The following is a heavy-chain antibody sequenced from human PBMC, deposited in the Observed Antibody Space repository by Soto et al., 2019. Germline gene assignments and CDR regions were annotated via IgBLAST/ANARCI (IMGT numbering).Heavy chain of an antibody. J-gene: IGHJ5*02. CDR1: GYTFTSYG. D-gene: IGHD2-2*01. V-gene: IGHV1-18*01. CDR2: ISAYNGNT. Sequence: ASVKVSCKASGYTFTSYGISWVRQAPGQGLEWMGWISAYNGNTNYAQKLQGRVTMTTDTSTSTAYMELRSLRSDDTAVYYCAAGIVVVPAAISWFDPWGQGTLVTVSS. CDR3: AAGIVVVPAAISWFDP.